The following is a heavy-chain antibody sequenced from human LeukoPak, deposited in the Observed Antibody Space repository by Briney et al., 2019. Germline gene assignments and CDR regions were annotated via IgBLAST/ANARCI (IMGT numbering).Heavy chain of an antibody. J-gene: IGHJ3*02. CDR2: INDSGST. CDR3: ARAYCSSTSCYISAFDI. D-gene: IGHD2-2*02. CDR1: GGSLSGYY. V-gene: IGHV4-34*01. Sequence: SETLSLTCTVDGGSLSGYYWTWIRQPPGKGLEWSGEINDSGSTNYNPSLKSRVTISLDTSKNQFSLKLSSVTAADTAVYYCARAYCSSTSCYISAFDIWGQGTMVAVSS.